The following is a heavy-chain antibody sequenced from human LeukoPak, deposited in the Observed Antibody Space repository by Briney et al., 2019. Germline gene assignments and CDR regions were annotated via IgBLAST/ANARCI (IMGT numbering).Heavy chain of an antibody. J-gene: IGHJ4*02. CDR1: GGPLSSYF. CDR3: EREGDSGSYYYFDY. Sequence: SEPLSLTCSVSGGPLSSYFWSWIRQPAGKGLEWIGRIYTSGSTNYNPSLKSRVTMSVDTSKNQISLKLRSVTAADTAVYYCEREGDSGSYYYFDYWGQGTLVTVSS. V-gene: IGHV4-4*07. D-gene: IGHD1-26*01. CDR2: IYTSGST.